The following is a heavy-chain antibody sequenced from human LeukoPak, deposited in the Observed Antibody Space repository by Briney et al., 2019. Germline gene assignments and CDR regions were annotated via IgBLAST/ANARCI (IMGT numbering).Heavy chain of an antibody. Sequence: GGSLRLSCAASGFTFGSYAIHWVRQAPGKGLEWVAVISSDGRDKHHADSVKGRFTISRDNSKNTLYLQTNSLRAEDTAVYYCARDLRRIAAYYFDYWGQGTLVTVSS. CDR2: ISSDGRDK. CDR3: ARDLRRIAAYYFDY. CDR1: GFTFGSYA. J-gene: IGHJ4*02. D-gene: IGHD6-25*01. V-gene: IGHV3-30*03.